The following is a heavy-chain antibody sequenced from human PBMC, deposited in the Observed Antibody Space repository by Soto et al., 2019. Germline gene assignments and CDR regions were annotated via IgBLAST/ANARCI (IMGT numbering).Heavy chain of an antibody. CDR1: GGSISSYY. J-gene: IGHJ2*01. D-gene: IGHD3-3*01. V-gene: IGHV4-59*01. Sequence: QVQLQESGPGLVKPSETLSLTCTVSGGSISSYYWSWIRQPPGKGLEWIGYIYYSGSTNYNPSLKSRVTISVDTSKNQFSLKLSSVTAADTAVYYCARTSPLEWLLRSYWYFDLWGRGTLVTVSS. CDR3: ARTSPLEWLLRSYWYFDL. CDR2: IYYSGST.